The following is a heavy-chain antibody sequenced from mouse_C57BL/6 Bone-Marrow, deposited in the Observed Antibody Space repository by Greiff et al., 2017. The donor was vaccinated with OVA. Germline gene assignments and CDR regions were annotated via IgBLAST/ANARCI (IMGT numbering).Heavy chain of an antibody. J-gene: IGHJ3*01. CDR1: GYTFTTYS. D-gene: IGHD2-3*01. CDR2: FHPYNDDT. CDR3: ARGGLLAFAY. V-gene: IGHV1-47*01. Sequence: QVQLVESGAELVKPGASVKMSCKASGYTFTTYSIEWMKQNHGKSLEWTGNFHPYNDDTMYNEKFKGKATLTVEKSSSTVYLELSRLTSDIADVYYCARGGLLAFAYWGQGTLVTVSA.